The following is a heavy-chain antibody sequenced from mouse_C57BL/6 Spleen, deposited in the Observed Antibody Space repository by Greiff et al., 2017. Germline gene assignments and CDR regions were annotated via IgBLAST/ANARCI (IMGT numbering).Heavy chain of an antibody. CDR2: IDPSDSYT. V-gene: IGHV1-50*01. D-gene: IGHD1-1*01. Sequence: QVQLQQPGAELVKPGASVKLSCKASGYTFTSYWMQWVKQRPGQGLEWIGEIDPSDSYTNYNQKFKGKATLTVDTTSSTAYMQLSSLTSEDSAVYYCASRYYGSSYFDYWGQGTTLTVSA. CDR3: ASRYYGSSYFDY. CDR1: GYTFTSYW. J-gene: IGHJ2*01.